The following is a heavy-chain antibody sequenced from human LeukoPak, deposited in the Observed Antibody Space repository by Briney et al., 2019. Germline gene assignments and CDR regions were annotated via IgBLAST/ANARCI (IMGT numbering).Heavy chain of an antibody. CDR2: ISYDGSNK. D-gene: IGHD6-13*01. CDR3: AKDSYSSSFEH. Sequence: GGSLRLSCAASGFTFSSYGMHWVRQAPGKGLEWVAVISYDGSNKYYADSVRGRFTISRDNSKNTLYLQMNSLRAEDTAVYYCAKDSYSSSFEHWGQGTLVTVSS. CDR1: GFTFSSYG. J-gene: IGHJ1*01. V-gene: IGHV3-30*18.